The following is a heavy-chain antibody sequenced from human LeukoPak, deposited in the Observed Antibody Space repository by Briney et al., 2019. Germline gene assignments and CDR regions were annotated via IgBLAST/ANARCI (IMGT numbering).Heavy chain of an antibody. CDR2: ISYSGST. V-gene: IGHV4-59*01. D-gene: IGHD5-12*01. J-gene: IGHJ4*02. CDR1: GGSISNYY. CDR3: ARGFDSKSTYFDY. Sequence: PSETLSLTCTVSGGSISNYYWNWIRQSPTKGLEWIGYISYSGSTNYNPSLKSRVTISLDTSKNQFSLKVRSVTAADTAVYYCARGFDSKSTYFDYWGQGTLVTVSS.